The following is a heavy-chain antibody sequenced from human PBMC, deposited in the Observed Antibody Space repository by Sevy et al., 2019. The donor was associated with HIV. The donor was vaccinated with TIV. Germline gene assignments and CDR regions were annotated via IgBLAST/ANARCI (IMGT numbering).Heavy chain of an antibody. CDR2: ISYDGSNK. V-gene: IGHV3-30-3*01. CDR1: GFTFSSYA. D-gene: IGHD3-10*01. J-gene: IGHJ6*02. CDR3: AREGATYYYGSGTPRLYYYGMHV. Sequence: GGSLRLSCAASGFTFSSYAMHWVRQAPGKGLEWVAVISYDGSNKYYADSVKGRFTISRDNSKNTLYLQMNSLRAEDTAVYYCAREGATYYYGSGTPRLYYYGMHVWGQGTTVTVSS.